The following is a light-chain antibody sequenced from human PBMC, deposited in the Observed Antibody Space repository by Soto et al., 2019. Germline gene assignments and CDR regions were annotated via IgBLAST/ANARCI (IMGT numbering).Light chain of an antibody. CDR1: SSDVGGYNY. CDR3: TSYTSSNTLGV. J-gene: IGLJ1*01. CDR2: EVT. V-gene: IGLV2-14*01. Sequence: QSLLTEPACVSSSPGQSMTISCTGTSSDVGGYNYVSWYQQHPGQAPKLMIYEVTNRPSGVSNRFSGSRSGNTASLTISGLQADDEADYYCTSYTSSNTLGVFGTGTKVTVL.